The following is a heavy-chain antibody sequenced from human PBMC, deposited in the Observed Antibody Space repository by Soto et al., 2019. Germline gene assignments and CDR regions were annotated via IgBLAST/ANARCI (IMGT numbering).Heavy chain of an antibody. CDR2: IGPRGRDT. D-gene: IGHD1-26*01. V-gene: IGHV3-23*01. CDR3: AILGGTYYAFDF. CDR1: GGTFSSYA. Sequence: SCKASGGTFSSYAMGWVRQAPGKGLEWVSAIGPRGRDTYFADSVKGRFTISRDNSKNTVSLQMNSLSAEDTDVYYCAILGGTYYAFDFWGQGTLVTVSS. J-gene: IGHJ3*01.